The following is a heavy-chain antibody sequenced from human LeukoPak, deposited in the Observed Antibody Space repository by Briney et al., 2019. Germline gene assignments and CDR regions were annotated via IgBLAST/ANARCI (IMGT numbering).Heavy chain of an antibody. J-gene: IGHJ4*02. Sequence: GGSLRLSCAASGFTFSTYLMTWVRQAPGKGLEWVANIKQDGSEKHYVDSVKGRFTISRDNAKNSLYLQMNSLRAEDTAVYYCARDKWNPDYWGQGTLVTVSS. D-gene: IGHD1-20*01. CDR3: ARDKWNPDY. CDR1: GFTFSTYL. V-gene: IGHV3-7*01. CDR2: IKQDGSEK.